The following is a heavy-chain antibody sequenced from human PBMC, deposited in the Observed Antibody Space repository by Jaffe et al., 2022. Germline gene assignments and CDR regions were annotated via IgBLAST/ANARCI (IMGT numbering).Heavy chain of an antibody. J-gene: IGHJ6*03. V-gene: IGHV5-51*01. D-gene: IGHD3-3*01. CDR1: GYSFTSYW. Sequence: EVQLVQSGAEVKKPGESLKISCKGSGYSFTSYWIGWVRQMPGKGLEWMGIIYPGDSDTRYSPSFQGQVTISADKSISTAYLQWSSLKASDTAMYYCARHKEGYDFWSPQSPLLHYYYYMDVWGKGTTVTVSS. CDR2: IYPGDSDT. CDR3: ARHKEGYDFWSPQSPLLHYYYYMDV.